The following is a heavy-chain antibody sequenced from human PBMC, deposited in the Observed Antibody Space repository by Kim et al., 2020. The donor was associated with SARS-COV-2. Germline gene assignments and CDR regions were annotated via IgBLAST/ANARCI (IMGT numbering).Heavy chain of an antibody. CDR3: ATTTPLRSHYYGMDV. Sequence: GESLKISCKGSGYSFTSYWIGWVRQMPGKGLEWMGIIYPGDSDTRYSPSFQGQVTISADKSISTAYLQWSSLKASDTAMYYCATTTPLRSHYYGMDVWGQGTTVTVSS. J-gene: IGHJ6*02. V-gene: IGHV5-51*01. CDR2: IYPGDSDT. D-gene: IGHD3-3*01. CDR1: GYSFTSYW.